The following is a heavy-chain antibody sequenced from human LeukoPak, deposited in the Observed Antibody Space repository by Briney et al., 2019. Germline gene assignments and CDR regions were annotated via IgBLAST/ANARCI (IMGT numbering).Heavy chain of an antibody. CDR3: ARGPGMIVVVTRFDP. Sequence: ASVKVSCKASGYTFTSYYMHWVRQAPGQGLEWMGIINPSGGSTSYAQKFQGRVTMTRDTSTSTVYMELSSLMSEDTAVYYCARGPGMIVVVTRFDPWGQGTLVTVSS. J-gene: IGHJ5*02. D-gene: IGHD3-22*01. V-gene: IGHV1-46*01. CDR2: INPSGGST. CDR1: GYTFTSYY.